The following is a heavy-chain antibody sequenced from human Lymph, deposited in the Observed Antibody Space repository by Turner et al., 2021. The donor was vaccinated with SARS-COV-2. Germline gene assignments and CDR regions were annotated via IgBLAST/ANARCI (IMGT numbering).Heavy chain of an antibody. CDR1: GIIVSRNY. V-gene: IGHV3-53*02. CDR3: ARDLGTYGMDV. J-gene: IGHJ6*02. D-gene: IGHD6-13*01. Sequence: EVQLVETGGGWIQPGGSLRLSCAASGIIVSRNYMNWVRQAPGKGLEWVSVIYSVGTTYYADSVKGRFTISRDNSKNTLYLQMNSLRVEDTAVYYGARDLGTYGMDVWGQGTTVTVSS. CDR2: IYSVGTT.